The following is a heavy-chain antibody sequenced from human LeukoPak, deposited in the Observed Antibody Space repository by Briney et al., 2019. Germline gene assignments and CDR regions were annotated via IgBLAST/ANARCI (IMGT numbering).Heavy chain of an antibody. V-gene: IGHV3-53*01. Sequence: GGSLRLSCAASGFTVSSNYMSWVRQAPGKGLEWVSVIYSGGSTYYADSVKGRFTISRDNSKNTLYLQMNSLRAEYTAVYYCARWRWLQGAVDYWGQGTLVTVSS. CDR3: ARWRWLQGAVDY. D-gene: IGHD5-24*01. CDR2: IYSGGST. CDR1: GFTVSSNY. J-gene: IGHJ4*02.